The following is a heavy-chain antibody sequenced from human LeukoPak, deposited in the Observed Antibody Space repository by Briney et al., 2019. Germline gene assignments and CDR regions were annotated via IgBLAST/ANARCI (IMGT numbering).Heavy chain of an antibody. V-gene: IGHV3-48*03. CDR1: GFSFSHHD. CDR3: ARGRPYYYDSSGYNDY. D-gene: IGHD3-22*01. CDR2: IHSGGNTI. J-gene: IGHJ4*02. Sequence: GGSLRLSCVASGFSFSHHDMNWVRLAPGKGLEWVSYIHSGGNTIYYADSVKGRFTISRDNAKNSLYLQMNSLRAEDTAVYYCARGRPYYYDSSGYNDYWGQGTLVTVSS.